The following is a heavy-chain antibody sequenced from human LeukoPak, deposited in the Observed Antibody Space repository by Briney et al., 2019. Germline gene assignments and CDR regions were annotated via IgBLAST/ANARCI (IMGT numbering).Heavy chain of an antibody. V-gene: IGHV4-34*01. D-gene: IGHD3-10*01. CDR2: INHSGST. Sequence: PPETLSLTCAVYGGSFSGYYWSWIRQPPGKGLEWIGAINHSGSTNYNPSLKSRVTISVDTSENQYSLKLSSVTAANTAVYDGARFSWRITKVRGVFFDPWGQGTLVTVSS. CDR3: ARFSWRITKVRGVFFDP. CDR1: GGSFSGYY. J-gene: IGHJ5*02.